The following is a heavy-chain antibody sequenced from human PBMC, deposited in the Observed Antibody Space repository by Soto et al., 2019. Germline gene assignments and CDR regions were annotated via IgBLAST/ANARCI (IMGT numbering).Heavy chain of an antibody. J-gene: IGHJ4*02. CDR3: ATMGTPATGLYFFDY. D-gene: IGHD2-15*01. CDR2: ISYSGST. CDR1: GGSISSGNYY. Sequence: QVQLQESGPGLVKPSQTLSLTCTVSGGSISSGNYYWSWIRQPPGKGLEWIGFISYSGSTHYSTSLKSRLTISVATSKSQFSLNLSLVTAADTAVYYCATMGTPATGLYFFDYWGQGSLVTVSS. V-gene: IGHV4-30-4*01.